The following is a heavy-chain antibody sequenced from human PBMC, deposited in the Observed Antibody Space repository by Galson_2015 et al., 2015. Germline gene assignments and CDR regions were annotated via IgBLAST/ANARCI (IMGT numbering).Heavy chain of an antibody. CDR3: ASQTWTGYFDY. V-gene: IGHV3-7*03. CDR2: IKQDGSEK. J-gene: IGHJ4*02. Sequence: SLRLSCAASGFTFSNYWMSWVRQAPGKGLEWVANIKQDGSEKYYVDSVKGRFTISRDNAKNSLYLQMNSLRAEDTAIYYCASQTWTGYFDYWGQGIRVTVSS. D-gene: IGHD3-10*01. CDR1: GFTFSNYW.